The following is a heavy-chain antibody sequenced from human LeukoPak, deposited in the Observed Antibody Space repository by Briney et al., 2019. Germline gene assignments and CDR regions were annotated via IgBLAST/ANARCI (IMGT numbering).Heavy chain of an antibody. J-gene: IGHJ4*02. CDR2: IYYSGST. Sequence: PSETLSLTCTVSGGSISSSSYYWGWIRQPPGKGLEWIGSIYYSGSTYYNPSLKSRVTISVDTSKNQFSLKLSSVTAADTAVYYCARAYYDILTGYYTDYWGQGTLVTVSS. D-gene: IGHD3-9*01. CDR1: GGSISSSSYY. CDR3: ARAYYDILTGYYTDY. V-gene: IGHV4-39*07.